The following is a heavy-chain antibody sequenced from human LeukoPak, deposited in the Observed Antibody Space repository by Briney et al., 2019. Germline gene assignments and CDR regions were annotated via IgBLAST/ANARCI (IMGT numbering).Heavy chain of an antibody. CDR2: ISWNSGSI. V-gene: IGHV3-9*01. CDR1: GFTFSSYW. CDR3: ATSSREGEDSSGWASFDY. D-gene: IGHD6-19*01. Sequence: GGSLRLSCAASGFTFSSYWMHWVRQAPGKGLEWVSGISWNSGSIGYAESVKGRFTISRDNAKNSLYLQMNSLRAEDTALYYCATSSREGEDSSGWASFDYWGQGTLVTVSS. J-gene: IGHJ4*02.